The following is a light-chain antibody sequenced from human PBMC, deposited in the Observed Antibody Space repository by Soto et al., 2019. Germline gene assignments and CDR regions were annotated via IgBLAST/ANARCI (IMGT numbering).Light chain of an antibody. Sequence: QSALTQPPSASGSPGQSLTISCKGSNRDVGAYKYVSWYQQRPGTAPKMIIFEVDKRPSGVPNRFSGSRSGDKASLTVSGLQTEVVGLYYSAAHAGGNTLLFGGGTKDTVL. CDR2: EVD. CDR3: AAHAGGNTLL. CDR1: NRDVGAYKY. V-gene: IGLV2-8*01. J-gene: IGLJ3*02.